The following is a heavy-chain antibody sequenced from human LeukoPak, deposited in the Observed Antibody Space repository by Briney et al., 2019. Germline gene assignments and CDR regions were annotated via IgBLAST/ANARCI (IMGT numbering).Heavy chain of an antibody. J-gene: IGHJ4*02. D-gene: IGHD5-18*01. CDR3: ARLLDSYLHDY. CDR2: INHSGST. Sequence: SETLSLTCAVYGGSFSGYYWSWIRQPPGKGLEWIGEINHSGSTNYNPSLKSRVTISVDTSKNQFSLKLSPVTAADTAVYYCARLLDSYLHDYWGQETLVTVSS. CDR1: GGSFSGYY. V-gene: IGHV4-34*01.